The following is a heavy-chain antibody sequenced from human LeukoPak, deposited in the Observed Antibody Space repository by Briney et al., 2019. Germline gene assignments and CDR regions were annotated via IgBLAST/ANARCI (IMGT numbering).Heavy chain of an antibody. CDR1: GFTFSSYG. Sequence: PGGSLRLSCAASGFTFSSYGMSWVRQAPGKGLEWVSAISGSGGSTYYADSVKGRFTISRDNSKNTLYLQMNSLRAEDTAVYYCAKGGARGYSYGLDYWGQGTLVTVSS. J-gene: IGHJ4*02. V-gene: IGHV3-23*01. CDR3: AKGGARGYSYGLDY. D-gene: IGHD5-18*01. CDR2: ISGSGGST.